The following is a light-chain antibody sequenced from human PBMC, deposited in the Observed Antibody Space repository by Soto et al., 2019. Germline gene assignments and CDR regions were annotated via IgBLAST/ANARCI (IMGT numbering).Light chain of an antibody. CDR1: QSVSSK. V-gene: IGKV3-15*01. J-gene: IGKJ1*01. Sequence: EIVMTQSPATLSVSPGERATLSCRASQSVSSKLAWYQQKPGQAPRLLIYGASTRATGIPARFSGSGSGTDFTLTISSLQSEEFAVYYCQQYINWPRTFGQGTKVAIK. CDR3: QQYINWPRT. CDR2: GAS.